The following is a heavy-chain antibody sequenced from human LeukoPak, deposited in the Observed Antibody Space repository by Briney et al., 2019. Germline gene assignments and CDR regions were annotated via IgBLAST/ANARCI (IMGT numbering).Heavy chain of an antibody. CDR1: GFTFSNYA. CDR3: ARNEGSGYYYYMDV. Sequence: GGSLRLSCAASGFTFSNYAMSWVRQAPGKGLEWVANIKQDGSEKYYVDSVKGRFTISRDNAKSSLYLQMNSLRAEDTAVYYCARNEGSGYYYYMDVWGKGTTVTVSS. D-gene: IGHD6-25*01. V-gene: IGHV3-7*01. CDR2: IKQDGSEK. J-gene: IGHJ6*03.